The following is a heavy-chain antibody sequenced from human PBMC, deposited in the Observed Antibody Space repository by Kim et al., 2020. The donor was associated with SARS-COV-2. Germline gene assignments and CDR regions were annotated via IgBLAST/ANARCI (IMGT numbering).Heavy chain of an antibody. Sequence: SPSFQGQVTISADKSISTAYLQWSSLKASDTAMYYCARQAGWLKKPYFDYWGQGTLVTVSS. D-gene: IGHD6-19*01. CDR3: ARQAGWLKKPYFDY. J-gene: IGHJ4*02. V-gene: IGHV5-51*01.